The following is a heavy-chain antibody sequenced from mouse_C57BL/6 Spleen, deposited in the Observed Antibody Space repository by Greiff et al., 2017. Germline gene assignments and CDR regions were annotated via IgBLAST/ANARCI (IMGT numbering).Heavy chain of an antibody. Sequence: QVQLQQSGAELMKPGASVKLSCKATGYTFTGYWIEWVKQRPGHGLEWIGAILPGSGSTNYNEKFKGQVTFTADTASNTAYMQLSSLTTEDSAIYYCARQGDTAHATWNYFDYWGQGTTLTVSS. D-gene: IGHD3-2*02. V-gene: IGHV1-9*01. J-gene: IGHJ2*01. CDR3: ARQGDTAHATWNYFDY. CDR2: ILPGSGST. CDR1: GYTFTGYW.